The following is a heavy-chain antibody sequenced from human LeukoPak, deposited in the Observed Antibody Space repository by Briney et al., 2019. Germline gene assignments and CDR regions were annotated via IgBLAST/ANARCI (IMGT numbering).Heavy chain of an antibody. CDR2: INHSGST. CDR1: GGSFSGYY. D-gene: IGHD3-10*01. V-gene: IGHV4-34*09. J-gene: IGHJ4*02. CDR3: ATYGWFGELSFDY. Sequence: SETLSLTCAVYGGSFSGYYWSWIRQPPGKGLEWIGEINHSGSTYYNPSLKSRVTISVDTSKNQFSLKLSSVTAADTAVYYCATYGWFGELSFDYWGQGTLVTVSS.